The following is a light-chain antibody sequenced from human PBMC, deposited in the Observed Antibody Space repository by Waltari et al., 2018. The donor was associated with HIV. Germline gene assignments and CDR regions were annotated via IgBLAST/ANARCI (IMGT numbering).Light chain of an antibody. CDR3: SAYARSAAHVI. CDR2: AVS. Sequence: QSALTQPASVSGSPGQSITISCSGTSRDVGGYRYVSWYQQHPGKAPKLVIFAVSNRPSGVSNRFSASRSGNTASLTISGLQTEDEGDYFCSAYARSAAHVIFGGGTKLTVL. J-gene: IGLJ2*01. V-gene: IGLV2-14*03. CDR1: SRDVGGYRY.